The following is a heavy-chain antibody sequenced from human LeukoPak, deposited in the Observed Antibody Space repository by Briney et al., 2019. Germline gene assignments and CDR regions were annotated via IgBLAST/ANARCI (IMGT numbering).Heavy chain of an antibody. CDR2: ISGDGDST. J-gene: IGHJ4*02. CDR3: TKDLRPRRNFFEY. Sequence: GGSLRLSCAASGFRFDDHVMHWVRQAPGKGLEWVSLISGDGDSTEYADSVKGRFTITRDNSKNSLFLQMNSLRLEDTAVYYCTKDLRPRRNFFEYWGQGTLVTVSS. CDR1: GFRFDDHV. V-gene: IGHV3-43*02.